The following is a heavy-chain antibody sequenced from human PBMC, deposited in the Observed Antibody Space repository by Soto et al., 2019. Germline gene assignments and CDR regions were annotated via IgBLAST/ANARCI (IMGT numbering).Heavy chain of an antibody. CDR3: ACDSAYAFDI. Sequence: EVQLVESGGGLVQPGGSLRLSCAASGFTFNTYPMNWVRQAPGKGLEWISYISASTTFISYADSVRGRFAISRDNAENSLYLQMNSLRDEDTAVYYCACDSAYAFDIWGQGTMVTVSS. V-gene: IGHV3-48*02. CDR1: GFTFNTYP. CDR2: ISASTTFI. D-gene: IGHD2-21*01. J-gene: IGHJ3*02.